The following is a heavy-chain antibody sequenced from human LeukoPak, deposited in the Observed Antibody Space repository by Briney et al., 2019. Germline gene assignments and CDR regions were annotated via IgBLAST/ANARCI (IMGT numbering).Heavy chain of an antibody. Sequence: ETLSLTCAVYGGSFSGYYWSWVRQAPGKGLEWVGRIKSKTDGGTTDYAAPVKGRFTISRDDSKNTLYLQMNSLKTEDTAVYYCTTEPVAVAGTFDYWGQGTLVTVSS. CDR1: GGSFSGYY. D-gene: IGHD6-19*01. V-gene: IGHV3-15*01. CDR3: TTEPVAVAGTFDY. CDR2: IKSKTDGGTT. J-gene: IGHJ4*02.